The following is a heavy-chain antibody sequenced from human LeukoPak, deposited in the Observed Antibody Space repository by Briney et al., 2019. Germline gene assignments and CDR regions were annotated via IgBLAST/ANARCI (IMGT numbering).Heavy chain of an antibody. CDR3: ARVGRGVRGLIYYYGVDV. CDR1: GYAFTNYG. J-gene: IGHJ6*02. Sequence: ASVKVSCKASGYAFTNYGIRWVRQAPGQGLEWMGWISVYNGNTNYAQNLQDRVTMTTDTSTRTAHMELRSLRFDDTAVYYCARVGRGVRGLIYYYGVDVWGQGTTVAVSS. D-gene: IGHD3-10*02. V-gene: IGHV1-18*01. CDR2: ISVYNGNT.